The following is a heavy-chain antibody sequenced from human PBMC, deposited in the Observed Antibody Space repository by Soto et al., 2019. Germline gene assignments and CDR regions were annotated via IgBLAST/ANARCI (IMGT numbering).Heavy chain of an antibody. V-gene: IGHV4-31*11. CDR2: IYYSGST. J-gene: IGHJ5*02. D-gene: IGHD3-9*01. Sequence: SETLSLTCAVSGYSISSGGYYWSWIRQHPGKGLEWIGYIYYSGSTYYNPSLKSRVTISVDTSKNQFSLKLSSVTAADTAVYYCARTRYYDILTGYSPYGWFDPWGQGTLVTVSS. CDR3: ARTRYYDILTGYSPYGWFDP. CDR1: GYSISSGGYY.